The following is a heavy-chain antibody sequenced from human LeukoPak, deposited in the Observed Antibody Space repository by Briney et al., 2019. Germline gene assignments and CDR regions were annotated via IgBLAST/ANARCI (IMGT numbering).Heavy chain of an antibody. CDR3: ARCKVGASGAFDV. D-gene: IGHD1-26*01. J-gene: IGHJ3*01. Sequence: ASVKASCKASGYTFTYRYLHWVRQAPGQALEWMGWITPFNGNTNYAQKFQDRVTITRDRSMSTAYMELSSLRSEDTAMYYCARCKVGASGAFDVWGQGTMVTVSS. CDR1: GYTFTYRY. V-gene: IGHV1-45*02. CDR2: ITPFNGNT.